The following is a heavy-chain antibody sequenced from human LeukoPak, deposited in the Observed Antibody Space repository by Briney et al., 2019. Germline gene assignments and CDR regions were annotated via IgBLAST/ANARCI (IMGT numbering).Heavy chain of an antibody. CDR3: ARASRHSGFDY. V-gene: IGHV4-59*01. J-gene: IGHJ4*02. CDR2: IYYSGST. Sequence: SETLSLTCTVSGGSISSYYWSWIRQPPGKGLEWIGYIYYSGSTNYNPSLKSRVTISVDTSKNQFPLKLSSVTAADTAVYYCARASRHSGFDYWGQGTLVTVSS. D-gene: IGHD2-15*01. CDR1: GGSISSYY.